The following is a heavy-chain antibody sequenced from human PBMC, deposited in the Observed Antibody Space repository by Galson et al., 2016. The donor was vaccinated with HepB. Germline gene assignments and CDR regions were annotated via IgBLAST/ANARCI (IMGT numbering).Heavy chain of an antibody. J-gene: IGHJ4*02. V-gene: IGHV3-30*18. D-gene: IGHD6-19*01. Sequence: SLRLSCAASGFTFSDFGMHWVRQAPDKGLEWVAVISYGGSNKYCADSVKGRFTISRDNSKNTLYLQMNSLRAEDTAVYHCAKRFSSGWYPAYWGQGTLVTVSS. CDR2: ISYGGSNK. CDR3: AKRFSSGWYPAY. CDR1: GFTFSDFG.